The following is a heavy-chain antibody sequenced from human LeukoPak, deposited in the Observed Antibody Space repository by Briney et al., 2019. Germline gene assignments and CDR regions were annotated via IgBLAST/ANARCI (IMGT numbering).Heavy chain of an antibody. CDR1: GFTFSSYA. D-gene: IGHD3-3*01. CDR2: ISGSGGST. J-gene: IGHJ6*02. V-gene: IGHV3-23*01. Sequence: GGSLRLSCAASGFTFSSYALSWVRQAPGKGLEWVSAISGSGGSTYYADSVKGRFTISRDNSKNTLYLQMNSLRAEDTAVYYCAKDLSPGPLLEWLTSPPPYYGMDVWGQGTTVTVSS. CDR3: AKDLSPGPLLEWLTSPPPYYGMDV.